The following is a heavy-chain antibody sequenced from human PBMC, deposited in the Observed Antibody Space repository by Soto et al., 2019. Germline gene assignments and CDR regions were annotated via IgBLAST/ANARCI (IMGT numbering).Heavy chain of an antibody. J-gene: IGHJ4*02. CDR3: ARGEYSSSLGFDY. V-gene: IGHV4-34*01. Sequence: SEPLSLTCAVYGGYVSCYYWSWIRQPPGKGLEWIGEINHSGSTNYNPSLKSRVTISVDTSKNQFSLKLSSVTAADTAVYYCARGEYSSSLGFDYWGQGTLVTVSS. CDR1: GGYVSCYY. D-gene: IGHD6-6*01. CDR2: INHSGST.